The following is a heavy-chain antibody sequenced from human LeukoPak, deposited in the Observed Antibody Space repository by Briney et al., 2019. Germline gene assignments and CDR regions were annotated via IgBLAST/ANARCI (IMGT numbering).Heavy chain of an antibody. D-gene: IGHD2/OR15-2a*01. CDR2: ISSSGGTI. CDR3: AKGGIHRGYYFYYMDV. Sequence: PGGSLRLSCAASGFTFSDYYMSWIRQAPGKGLEWVSYISSSGGTIYYADSVKGRFTISRDNAKNSLYLQMNSLRPEDTALYYCAKGGIHRGYYFYYMDVWGKGTTVTVSS. CDR1: GFTFSDYY. J-gene: IGHJ6*03. V-gene: IGHV3-11*01.